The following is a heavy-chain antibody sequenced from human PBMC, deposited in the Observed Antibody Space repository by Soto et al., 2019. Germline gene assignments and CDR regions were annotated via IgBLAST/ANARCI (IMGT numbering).Heavy chain of an antibody. D-gene: IGHD3-10*01. J-gene: IGHJ2*01. V-gene: IGHV4-30-4*01. Sequence: QVQLQESGPGLVKPSQTLSLTCTVSGGSISSGDYYWSWIRQPPGKGLEWIGYIYYSGSTYYNPSLKSRVTISVDTSKTQFSLKLSSVTAADTAVYYCARVAGTFYWYFDLWGRGTLVTVSS. CDR3: ARVAGTFYWYFDL. CDR1: GGSISSGDYY. CDR2: IYYSGST.